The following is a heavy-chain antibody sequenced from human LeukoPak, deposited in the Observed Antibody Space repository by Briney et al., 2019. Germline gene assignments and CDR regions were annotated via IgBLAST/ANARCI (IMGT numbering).Heavy chain of an antibody. CDR3: AELGITMIGGV. J-gene: IGHJ6*04. CDR2: ITWNGGGM. D-gene: IGHD3-10*02. Sequence: GGSLRLSCAASGFIFENNGMAWVRQVPGKGLEWVSGITWNGGGMSYGDSVKGRFTISRDNAKNSLYLQMNSLRAEDTAVYYCAELGITMIGGVWGKGTTVTISS. CDR1: GFIFENNG. V-gene: IGHV3-20*04.